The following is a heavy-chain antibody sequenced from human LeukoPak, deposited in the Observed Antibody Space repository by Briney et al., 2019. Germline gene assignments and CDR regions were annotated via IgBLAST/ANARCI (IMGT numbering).Heavy chain of an antibody. Sequence: PSETLSLTCTVSGGSISSYWSWIRQSPGKGLEWFGYIYFTGTTNYNPSLKSRVTISVDTSKNQFSLKLSSVTAADTAVYYCARGGRCFDWLLPAVDWFDPWGQGTLVTVSS. J-gene: IGHJ5*02. D-gene: IGHD3-9*01. CDR1: GGSISSY. CDR2: IYFTGTT. V-gene: IGHV4-59*12. CDR3: ARGGRCFDWLLPAVDWFDP.